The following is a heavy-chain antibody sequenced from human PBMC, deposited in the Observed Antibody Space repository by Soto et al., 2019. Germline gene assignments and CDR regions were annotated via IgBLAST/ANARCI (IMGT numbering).Heavy chain of an antibody. J-gene: IGHJ6*03. CDR3: ARAPTQATIFGLYYYYYYMDV. CDR1: GFTFSSYS. Sequence: GGSLRLSCAASGFTFSSYSMNWVRQAPGKGLEWVSSISSSSSYIYYADSVKGRFTISRDNAKNSLYLQMNSLRAEDTAVYYCARAPTQATIFGLYYYYYYMDVWGKGTTVTVSS. V-gene: IGHV3-21*01. D-gene: IGHD3-3*01. CDR2: ISSSSSYI.